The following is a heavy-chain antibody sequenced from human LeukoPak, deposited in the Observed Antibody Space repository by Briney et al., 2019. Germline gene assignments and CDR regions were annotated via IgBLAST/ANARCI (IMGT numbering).Heavy chain of an antibody. CDR2: IKEDGGEK. J-gene: IGHJ6*03. D-gene: IGHD2-15*01. CDR3: ARDFGYCRGGSCYTRMDV. Sequence: GGSLRLSCAASGFTFSSTRMSWVRQAPGKGLEWVSNIKEDGGEKNYVDSVKGLFIISGDNVKNSLYLQMNSLGDEATAVYYCARDFGYCRGGSCYTRMDVWGKGTTVTVSS. V-gene: IGHV3-7*01. CDR1: GFTFSSTR.